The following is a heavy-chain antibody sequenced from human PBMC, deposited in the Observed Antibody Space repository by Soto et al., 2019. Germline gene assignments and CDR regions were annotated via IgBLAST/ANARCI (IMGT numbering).Heavy chain of an antibody. D-gene: IGHD6-6*01. CDR2: IYYSGST. V-gene: IGHV4-59*01. CDR1: GGSISSYY. CDR3: ARDGSSEVDFLDY. Sequence: SETLSLTCTVSGGSISSYYWSWIRQPPGKGLEWIGYIYYSGSTNYNPSLKSRVTISVDTSKNQFSLKLSSVTAADTAVYYCARDGSSEVDFLDYWGQGTLVTVSS. J-gene: IGHJ4*02.